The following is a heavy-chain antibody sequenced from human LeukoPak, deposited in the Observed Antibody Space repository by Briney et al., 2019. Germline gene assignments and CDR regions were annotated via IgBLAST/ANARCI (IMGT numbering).Heavy chain of an antibody. CDR3: ARGDIVVVPAAIRGYYYYYMDV. D-gene: IGHD2-2*02. CDR1: GFTFSSYW. CDR2: INSDGSST. V-gene: IGHV3-74*01. Sequence: PGGSLRLSCAASGFTFSSYWMHWVRQAPGKGLVWVSRINSDGSSTSCADSVKGRFTISRDNAKNTLYLQMNSLRAEDTAVYYCARGDIVVVPAAIRGYYYYYMDVWGKGTTVTVSS. J-gene: IGHJ6*03.